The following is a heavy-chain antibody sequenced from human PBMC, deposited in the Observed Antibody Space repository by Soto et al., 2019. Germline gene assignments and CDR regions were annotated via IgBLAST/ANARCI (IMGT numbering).Heavy chain of an antibody. D-gene: IGHD3-10*01. CDR3: AGTTYYYGSGSYPPDY. J-gene: IGHJ4*02. CDR1: GGTFSSYA. Sequence: AVKVSCKASGGTFSSYAISWVRQAPGQGLEWMGGIIPIFGTANYAQKFQGRVTITADKSTSTAYMELSSLRSEDTAVYYCAGTTYYYGSGSYPPDYWGQGTLVTVSS. V-gene: IGHV1-69*06. CDR2: IIPIFGTA.